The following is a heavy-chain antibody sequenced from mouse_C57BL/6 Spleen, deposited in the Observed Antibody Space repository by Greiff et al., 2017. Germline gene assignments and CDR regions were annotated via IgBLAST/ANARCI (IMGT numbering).Heavy chain of an antibody. D-gene: IGHD1-1*01. CDR3: ARPSTVVAPYYFDY. Sequence: VQLQQSGAELVKPGASVKLSCTASGFNIKDYYMHWVKQRTEQGLEWIGRIDPEDGETKYAPKFPGKATITADTSSNTAYLQLSSLTSEDTAVYYCARPSTVVAPYYFDYWGQGTTLTVSS. CDR1: GFNIKDYY. V-gene: IGHV14-2*01. J-gene: IGHJ2*01. CDR2: IDPEDGET.